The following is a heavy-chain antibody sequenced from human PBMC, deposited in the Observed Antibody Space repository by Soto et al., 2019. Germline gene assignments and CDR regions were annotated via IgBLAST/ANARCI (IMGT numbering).Heavy chain of an antibody. D-gene: IGHD3-3*01. CDR2: TTAYNGNS. J-gene: IGHJ3*02. CDR1: GYTFVNYG. Sequence: ASVRVSCKASGYTFVNYGISWVRQAPGQGLEWMGWTTAYNGNSNYAQKFQNRVTMTTDSSTSTVYMELRSLRSDDTAVYYCATITSFAFDIWGQGTMVTVSS. CDR3: ATITSFAFDI. V-gene: IGHV1-18*01.